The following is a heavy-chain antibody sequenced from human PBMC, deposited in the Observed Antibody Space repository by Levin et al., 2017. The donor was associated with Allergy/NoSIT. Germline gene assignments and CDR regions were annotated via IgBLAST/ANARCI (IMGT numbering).Heavy chain of an antibody. J-gene: IGHJ5*02. CDR3: ARSGYYSYGQGWFDP. CDR2: INHSGST. CDR1: GGSFSGYY. Sequence: SETLSLTCAVYGGSFSGYYWSWIRQPPGKGLEWIGEINHSGSTNYNPSLKSRVTISVDTSKNQFSLKLSSLTAADTAVYYCARSGYYSYGQGWFDPWGQGTLVTVSS. V-gene: IGHV4-34*01. D-gene: IGHD5-18*01.